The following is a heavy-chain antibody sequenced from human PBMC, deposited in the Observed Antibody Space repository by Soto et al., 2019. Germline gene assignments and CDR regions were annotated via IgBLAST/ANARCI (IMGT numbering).Heavy chain of an antibody. CDR1: GGTFSTYS. J-gene: IGHJ3*02. V-gene: IGHV1-69*02. CDR3: TIGSWSGEVFDI. Sequence: QVQLVQSGAEVKKPGSSVKVSCKDSGGTFSTYSMFWVRQAPGQGLEWMGRIIPMLGIANYAQKFQGRVTITADKSTSTAYMELSSLRSEDTALYYCTIGSWSGEVFDIWGPGTMVTVSS. CDR2: IIPMLGIA. D-gene: IGHD2-21*01.